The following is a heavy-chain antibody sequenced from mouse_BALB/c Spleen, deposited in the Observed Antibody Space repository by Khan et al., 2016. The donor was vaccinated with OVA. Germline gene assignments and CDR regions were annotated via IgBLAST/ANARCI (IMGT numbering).Heavy chain of an antibody. Sequence: QVRLQQSGAELVKPGASVKLSCKASGYTFNSYYMYWVKQRPGQGLEWIGEINPNNGDANFNEKFKNKATLTVDKSSNTAFMQLSSLTSEDSAVYYCTRSGDGSFAYWGQGTLVTVSA. CDR2: INPNNGDA. D-gene: IGHD2-3*01. V-gene: IGHV1S81*02. CDR1: GYTFNSYY. J-gene: IGHJ3*01. CDR3: TRSGDGSFAY.